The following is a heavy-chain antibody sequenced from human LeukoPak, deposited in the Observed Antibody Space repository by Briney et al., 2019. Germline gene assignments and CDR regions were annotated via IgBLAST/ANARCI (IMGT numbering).Heavy chain of an antibody. J-gene: IGHJ6*02. V-gene: IGHV1-69*04. D-gene: IGHD3-22*01. CDR3: TTPRVYDSSGYLADYYYGMDV. CDR1: GGTFSSYA. Sequence: SVKVSCKASGGTFSSYAISWVRQAPGQGLEWMGRIIPIRGIANYAQKFQGRVTITADKSTSTAYMELSSLRSEDTAVYYCTTPRVYDSSGYLADYYYGMDVWGQGTTVTVSS. CDR2: IIPIRGIA.